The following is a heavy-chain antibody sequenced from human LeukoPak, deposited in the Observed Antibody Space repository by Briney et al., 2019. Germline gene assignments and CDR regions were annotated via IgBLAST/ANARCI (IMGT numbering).Heavy chain of an antibody. V-gene: IGHV4-59*08. Sequence: SETLSLTCNVSGGSISSYYWSWIRQPPGKGLEWIGYMYYSGNTNYNPSLKSRVTTSVDSSKNQFSLKLSSVTAADTAVYYCARHTLVEARNAFDIWGQGTMVTVSS. CDR1: GGSISSYY. CDR3: ARHTLVEARNAFDI. D-gene: IGHD6-6*01. CDR2: MYYSGNT. J-gene: IGHJ3*02.